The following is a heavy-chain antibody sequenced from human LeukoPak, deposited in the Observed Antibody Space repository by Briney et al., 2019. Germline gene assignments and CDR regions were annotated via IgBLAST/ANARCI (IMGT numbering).Heavy chain of an antibody. Sequence: GRSLRLSCAASGFTFSSYAMHWVRQAPGKGLEWVAVISYDGSNKYYADSVKGRFTISRDNSKNTLYLQMNSLRAEDTAVYYCARDPSTLLWFGESQNYFDYWGQGTLVTVSS. J-gene: IGHJ4*02. D-gene: IGHD3-10*01. CDR1: GFTFSSYA. CDR2: ISYDGSNK. CDR3: ARDPSTLLWFGESQNYFDY. V-gene: IGHV3-30*04.